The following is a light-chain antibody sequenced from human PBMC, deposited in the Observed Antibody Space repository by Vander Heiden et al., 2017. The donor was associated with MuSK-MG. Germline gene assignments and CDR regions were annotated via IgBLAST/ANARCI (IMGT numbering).Light chain of an antibody. CDR1: KSRRQSHNSKDF. V-gene: IGKV4-1*01. J-gene: IGKJ3*01. Sequence: DIVIPHSPSPLALSPGGRATINCKASKSRRQSHNSKDFLAWYHQKPGQPPKLLMSAASNRQSGVPARFSGSGSGTEFTLTISSLQAEDVAVYYCQQSLSPPLTFGQGTKVDIK. CDR2: AAS. CDR3: QQSLSPPLT.